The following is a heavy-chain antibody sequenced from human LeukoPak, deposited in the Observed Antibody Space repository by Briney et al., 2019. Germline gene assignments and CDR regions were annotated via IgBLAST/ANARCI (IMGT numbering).Heavy chain of an antibody. V-gene: IGHV4-59*12. D-gene: IGHD3-22*01. CDR3: AREKYDSSGYYYRAHAFDI. CDR1: GGSISSYY. CDR2: IYYSGST. J-gene: IGHJ3*02. Sequence: SETLSLTCTVSGGSISSYYWSWIRQPPGKGLEWIGYIYYSGSTNYNPSLKSRVTMSVDTSKNQFSLKLSSVTAADTAVYYCAREKYDSSGYYYRAHAFDIWGQGTMVTVSS.